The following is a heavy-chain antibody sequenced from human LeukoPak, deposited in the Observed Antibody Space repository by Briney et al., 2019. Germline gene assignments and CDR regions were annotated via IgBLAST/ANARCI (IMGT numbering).Heavy chain of an antibody. Sequence: PSETLSLTCTVSGGSISSGDYYWSWIRQPPGKGPEWIGYIYYSGSTYYNPSLKSRVTISVDTSKNQFSLKLSSVTAADTAVYYCAREGYGSGIPAIFDYWGQGTLVTVSS. D-gene: IGHD3-10*01. CDR3: AREGYGSGIPAIFDY. J-gene: IGHJ4*02. V-gene: IGHV4-30-4*01. CDR2: IYYSGST. CDR1: GGSISSGDYY.